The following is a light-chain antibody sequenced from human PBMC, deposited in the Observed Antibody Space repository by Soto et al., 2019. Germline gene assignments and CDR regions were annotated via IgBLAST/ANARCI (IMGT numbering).Light chain of an antibody. Sequence: QSALTQPASVSGSPGQSITISCTGTSSDIGSDKLVSWYQQHPGRAPKIIIYEAFKRPSGVSNRFSGSRSGNTASLTISGLRGEDEADYNCCSYAGSTTWVFGGGTKLTVL. V-gene: IGLV2-23*01. J-gene: IGLJ3*02. CDR3: CSYAGSTTWV. CDR2: EAF. CDR1: SSDIGSDKL.